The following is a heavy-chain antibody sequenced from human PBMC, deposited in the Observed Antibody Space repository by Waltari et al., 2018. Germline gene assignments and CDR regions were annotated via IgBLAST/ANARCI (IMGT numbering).Heavy chain of an antibody. Sequence: QVQLQESGPGLVKPSQTLSLTCTAPGGSISSGSYYWSWIGQPAGKGLEWIGCIYPSGSTNYNPSLHSRVTISVDTSKNQFSLKLGSVTAADTAVYYCATRSSWYGGAFDIWGQGTMVTVSS. CDR3: ATRSSWYGGAFDI. CDR2: IYPSGST. CDR1: GGSISSGSYY. V-gene: IGHV4-61*02. D-gene: IGHD6-13*01. J-gene: IGHJ3*02.